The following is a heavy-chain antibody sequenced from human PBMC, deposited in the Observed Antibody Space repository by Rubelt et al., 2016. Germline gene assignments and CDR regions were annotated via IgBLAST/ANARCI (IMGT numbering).Heavy chain of an antibody. V-gene: IGHV1-8*01. D-gene: IGHD3-3*01. CDR3: ARLSITIFGVVVYYYGMDV. CDR2: MNPNSGNT. Sequence: QVQLVQSGAEVKKPGASVKVSCKASGYTFTSYDINWVRQATGQGLEWMGWMNPNSGNTGYAQKFQGRVTMTRNTSISTAYMERRRLRSEDTAVYYCARLSITIFGVVVYYYGMDVWGQGTTVTVSS. J-gene: IGHJ6*02. CDR1: GYTFTSYD.